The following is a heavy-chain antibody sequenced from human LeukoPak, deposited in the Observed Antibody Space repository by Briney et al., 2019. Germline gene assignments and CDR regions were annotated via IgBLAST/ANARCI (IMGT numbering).Heavy chain of an antibody. CDR1: GGSISSSSSY. Sequence: SETLSLTCTVSGGSISSSSSYWGWIRQRPGKGLEWIGSIYYSGSSFDNPALKSRVTISVDTSKNQFSLKLSSVTAADTAVYYCARHRSGWLQSSFDYWGQGTLVTVSS. CDR2: IYYSGSS. CDR3: ARHRSGWLQSSFDY. J-gene: IGHJ4*02. V-gene: IGHV4-39*01. D-gene: IGHD5-24*01.